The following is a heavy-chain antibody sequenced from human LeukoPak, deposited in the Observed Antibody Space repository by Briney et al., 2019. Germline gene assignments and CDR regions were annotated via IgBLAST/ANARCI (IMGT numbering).Heavy chain of an antibody. Sequence: PGSSLRLSCAASGFTFSDYYMNWIRQAPGKGLEWISFISSSGSTIYYADSVKGRFTISRDNAKNSLYLQMNSLRAEDTALYYCARGGLTIFGVVNYMDVWGKGTTVTVSS. CDR3: ARGGLTIFGVVNYMDV. CDR2: ISSSGSTI. CDR1: GFTFSDYY. D-gene: IGHD3-3*01. J-gene: IGHJ6*03. V-gene: IGHV3-11*01.